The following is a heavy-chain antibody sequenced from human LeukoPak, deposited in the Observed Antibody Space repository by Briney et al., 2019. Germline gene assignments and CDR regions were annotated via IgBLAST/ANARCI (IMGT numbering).Heavy chain of an antibody. CDR2: ISSSSSTI. CDR3: ARVPPLMVRGVINDAFDI. Sequence: PGGSLRLSSAASGFTFSSYSMNWVRQAPGKGLEWVSYISSSSSTIYYADSVKGRFTISRDNAKNSLYLQMNSLRAEDTAVYYCARVPPLMVRGVINDAFDIWGQGTMVTVSS. CDR1: GFTFSSYS. V-gene: IGHV3-48*04. D-gene: IGHD3-10*01. J-gene: IGHJ3*02.